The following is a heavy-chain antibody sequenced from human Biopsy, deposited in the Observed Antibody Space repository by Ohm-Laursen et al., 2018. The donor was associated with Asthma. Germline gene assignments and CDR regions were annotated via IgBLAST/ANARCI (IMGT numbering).Heavy chain of an antibody. CDR1: GYSLTDLS. CDR3: ASDFPKDYVRYNFQF. D-gene: IGHD4-17*01. J-gene: IGHJ4*02. Sequence: SVKVSCKISGYSLTDLSMHWVRQAPGQGLEWMGGHDHEEGGTVNARRFRGRVTMTEDTSTDTAYVELSSLSSDDTAVYYCASDFPKDYVRYNFQFWGQGTLVTVSS. CDR2: HDHEEGGT. V-gene: IGHV1-24*01.